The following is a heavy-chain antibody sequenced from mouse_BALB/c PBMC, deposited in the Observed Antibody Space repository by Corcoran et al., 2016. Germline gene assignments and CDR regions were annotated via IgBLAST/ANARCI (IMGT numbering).Heavy chain of an antibody. CDR1: GYTFTDYY. CDR2: IYPGSGNT. D-gene: IGHD4-1*01. CDR3: AANWFYAMDY. Sequence: QIQLQQSGPELVKPGASVKISYKASGYTFTDYYINWVKQKPGQGLEWIGWIYPGSGNTKYNEKFKGKATLTVDTSSSTAYMQLSSLTSEDTAVYFCAANWFYAMDYWGQGTSVTVSS. J-gene: IGHJ4*01. V-gene: IGHV1-84*02.